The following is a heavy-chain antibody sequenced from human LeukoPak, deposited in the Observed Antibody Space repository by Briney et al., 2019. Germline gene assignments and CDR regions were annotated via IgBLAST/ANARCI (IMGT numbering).Heavy chain of an antibody. CDR2: IYTSGST. CDR1: GGSISSYY. J-gene: IGHJ3*02. Sequence: SETLSLTCTVSGGSISSYYWGWIRQPAGKGLEWIGRIYTSGSTNYNPSLKSRVTMSVDTSSNQFSLNLTSVTAADTAVYYCARGPLGGESFDIWGQGTMVTVSS. V-gene: IGHV4-4*07. D-gene: IGHD3-16*01. CDR3: ARGPLGGESFDI.